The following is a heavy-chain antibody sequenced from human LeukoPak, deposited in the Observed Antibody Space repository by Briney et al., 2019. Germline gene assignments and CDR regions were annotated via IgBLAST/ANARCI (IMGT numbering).Heavy chain of an antibody. CDR1: GFTVSSNY. V-gene: IGHV3-53*01. Sequence: GGSLRLSCAASGFTVSSNYMSWVRQAPGKGLERVSVSYSGGSTYYADSVKGRFTISRDNSKNTLYLQMNSLRAEDTAVYYCASGDTATDLFDYWGQGTLVTVSS. J-gene: IGHJ4*02. CDR3: ASGDTATDLFDY. CDR2: SYSGGST. D-gene: IGHD5-18*01.